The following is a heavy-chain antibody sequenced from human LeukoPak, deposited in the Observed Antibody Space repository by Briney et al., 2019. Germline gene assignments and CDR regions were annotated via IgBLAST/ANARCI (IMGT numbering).Heavy chain of an antibody. CDR2: IYSSGST. V-gene: IGHV4-61*02. CDR3: ARSTYYYGPGSYYPFDC. Sequence: SETLSLTCTVSGGSISSGSYYWSWIRQPAGKGLEWIGRIYSSGSTNYNSSLKSRVTISVDTSKNQFSLKLSSVTAADTAVYYCARSTYYYGPGSYYPFDCWGQGTLVTVSS. CDR1: GGSISSGSYY. J-gene: IGHJ4*02. D-gene: IGHD3-10*01.